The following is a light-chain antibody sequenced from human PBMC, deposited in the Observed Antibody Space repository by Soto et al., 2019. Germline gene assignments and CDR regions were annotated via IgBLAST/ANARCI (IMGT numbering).Light chain of an antibody. CDR1: QSVSSSY. Sequence: EIVLTQSPGTLSLSPGERATLSCSAIQSVSSSYLAWYQQKPGQAPRLLIYDASNRATGIPARFSGSGSGTDFTLTISSLQPEDFATYYCQQSYSTPSITFGQGTRLAVK. J-gene: IGKJ5*01. CDR2: DAS. V-gene: IGKV3D-20*02. CDR3: QQSYSTPSIT.